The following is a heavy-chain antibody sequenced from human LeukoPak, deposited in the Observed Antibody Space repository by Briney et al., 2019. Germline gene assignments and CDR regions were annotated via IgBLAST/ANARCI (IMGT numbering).Heavy chain of an antibody. J-gene: IGHJ5*02. V-gene: IGHV4-59*01. Sequence: SETLSLTCTVSGGSISSYYWSWIRQPPGNGLEWIGYIYYSGSTNYNPSLKSRVTISVDTSKNQFSLKLSSVTAADTAVYYCARGGGIRYNWFDPWGQGTLVTVSS. CDR2: IYYSGST. CDR3: ARGGGIRYNWFDP. CDR1: GGSISSYY. D-gene: IGHD1-26*01.